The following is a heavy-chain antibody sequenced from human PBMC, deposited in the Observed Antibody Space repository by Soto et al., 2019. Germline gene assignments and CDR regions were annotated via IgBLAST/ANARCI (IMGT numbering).Heavy chain of an antibody. CDR2: IYPGDFDT. CDR1: GYSFSNYW. D-gene: IGHD1-1*01. CDR3: ARTGTSLRSFDI. Sequence: GESLKISCKGRGYSFSNYWIAWVRQMPGKGLEWMGIIYPGDFDTRYSPSFLGQVTISADNSISTAYLQWSSLKVSDTAMYYCARTGTSLRSFDIWGQGTMVTVSS. J-gene: IGHJ3*02. V-gene: IGHV5-51*01.